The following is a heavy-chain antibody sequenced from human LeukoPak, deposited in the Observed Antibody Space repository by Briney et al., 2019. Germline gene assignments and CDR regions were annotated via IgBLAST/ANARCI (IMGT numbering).Heavy chain of an antibody. Sequence: ASVKVSCKASGYTFTSYYMHWLRQAPGQGLEWMGIINPSGGSTSYAQKFQGRVTMTRDTSTSTVYVELSSLRSEDTAVYYCARSLSTVTTPTSALDYWGQGTLVTVSS. V-gene: IGHV1-46*01. J-gene: IGHJ4*02. CDR3: ARSLSTVTTPTSALDY. CDR2: INPSGGST. CDR1: GYTFTSYY. D-gene: IGHD4-17*01.